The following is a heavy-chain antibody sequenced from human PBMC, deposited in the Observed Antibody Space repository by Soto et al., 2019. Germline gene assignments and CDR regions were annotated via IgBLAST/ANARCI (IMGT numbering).Heavy chain of an antibody. V-gene: IGHV4-61*01. D-gene: IGHD4-4*01. J-gene: IGHJ6*02. CDR2: IYHSGRT. CDR3: ARTASRPTGIYYYYGMDV. Sequence: SETLSLTCTVSGGSVNSESYYWSWIRQPPGKGLEWIGYIYHSGRTNYSPSLKSRVTISIDMSKNQFSLKLTSVTAADTAVYYCARTASRPTGIYYYYGMDVWGQGTTVTVPS. CDR1: GGSVNSESYY.